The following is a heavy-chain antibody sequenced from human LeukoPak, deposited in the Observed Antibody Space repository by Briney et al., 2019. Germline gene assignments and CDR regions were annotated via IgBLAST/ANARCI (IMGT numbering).Heavy chain of an antibody. CDR1: GGSIGSSSYY. D-gene: IGHD1-14*01. J-gene: IGHJ2*01. CDR3: ARPWYRYFDL. CDR2: IYYSGST. Sequence: SETLSLTCTVSGGSIGSSSYYWGWIRQPPGKGLEWIGSIYYSGSTYYNPSLKSRVTISVDTSKNQFSLKLSSVTAADTAVYYCARPWYRYFDLWGRGTLVTVSS. V-gene: IGHV4-39*01.